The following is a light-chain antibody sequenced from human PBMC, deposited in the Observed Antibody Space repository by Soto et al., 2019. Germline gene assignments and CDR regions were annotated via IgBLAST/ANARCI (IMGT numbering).Light chain of an antibody. Sequence: DIVLTQSPATLSLSPGDRATLSCRASQSINSHLAWYRQKPGQAPRLLIYDASNRATGIPARFSGSGAGTDFALTISSREPEDFGVYYCQQRSNWPPGTFGGGTKVEIK. CDR3: QQRSNWPPGT. J-gene: IGKJ4*01. CDR2: DAS. V-gene: IGKV3-11*01. CDR1: QSINSH.